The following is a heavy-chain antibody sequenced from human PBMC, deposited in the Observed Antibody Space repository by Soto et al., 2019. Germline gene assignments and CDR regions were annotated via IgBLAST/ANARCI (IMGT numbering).Heavy chain of an antibody. D-gene: IGHD5-12*01. J-gene: IGHJ5*02. CDR3: ARDARYSGYVDSFDP. CDR1: GGSVSSGSYY. CDR2: IYYSGST. Sequence: SETLSLTCTVSGGSVSSGSYYWSWIRQPPGKGLEWIGYIYYSGSTNYNPSLKSRVTISVDTSKNQFSLKLSSVTAADTAVYYCARDARYSGYVDSFDPWGTGTLVTVSS. V-gene: IGHV4-61*01.